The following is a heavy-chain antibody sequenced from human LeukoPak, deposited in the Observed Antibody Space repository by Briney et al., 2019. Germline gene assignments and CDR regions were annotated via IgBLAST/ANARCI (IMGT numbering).Heavy chain of an antibody. CDR3: ARMSNGWSWFDP. J-gene: IGHJ5*02. D-gene: IGHD6-13*01. V-gene: IGHV4-59*01. CDR2: IYYSGTT. CDR1: GGPISDYY. Sequence: PPETLPLTCTVSGGPISDYYWSWIRQPPGKGLEWIGYIYYSGTTNYNPSLKSRVTISVDTSKNQFSLKLRSVTAADTAVYYCARMSNGWSWFDPWGQGTLVTVSS.